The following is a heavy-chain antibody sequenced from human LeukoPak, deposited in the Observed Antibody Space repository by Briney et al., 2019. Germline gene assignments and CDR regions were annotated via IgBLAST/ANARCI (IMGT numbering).Heavy chain of an antibody. CDR1: GGSFGGYY. D-gene: IGHD3-3*01. V-gene: IGHV4-34*01. CDR2: INHSGST. Sequence: PSETLSLTCAVYGGSFGGYYWSWIRQPPGKGLEWIGEINHSGSTNYNPSLKSRVTISVDTSKNQFSLKLSSVTAADTAVYYCARSALYDFWSGYYEYYFDYWGQGTLVTVSS. CDR3: ARSALYDFWSGYYEYYFDY. J-gene: IGHJ4*02.